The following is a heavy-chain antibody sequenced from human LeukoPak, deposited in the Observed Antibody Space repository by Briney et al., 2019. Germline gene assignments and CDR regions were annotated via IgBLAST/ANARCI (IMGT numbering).Heavy chain of an antibody. Sequence: SVKVSCKASGGTFSSYAISWVRQAPGQGLEWMGGIIPIFGTANYAQKFQGRVTITADESTSTAYMELSSLRSEDTAVYYCARRSYSSGWWARGGTFFDYWGQGTLVTVSS. J-gene: IGHJ4*02. CDR2: IIPIFGTA. D-gene: IGHD6-19*01. CDR1: GGTFSSYA. CDR3: ARRSYSSGWWARGGTFFDY. V-gene: IGHV1-69*13.